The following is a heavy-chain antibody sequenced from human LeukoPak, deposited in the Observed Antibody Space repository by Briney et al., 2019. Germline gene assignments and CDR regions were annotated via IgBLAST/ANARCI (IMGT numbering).Heavy chain of an antibody. CDR1: GFGFSGSY. CDR3: ARDGGRWSFEH. J-gene: IGHJ4*02. CDR2: IYDDGAT. V-gene: IGHV3-66*01. Sequence: PGGSLRLSSVGSGFGFSGSYMSWVRHAPGKGLEWVSTIYDDGATQVADFVKGIFTISRDNSKKTVFLQMNSLRDEDTALYHCARDGGRWSFEHWGQGTLVTVSS. D-gene: IGHD3-10*01.